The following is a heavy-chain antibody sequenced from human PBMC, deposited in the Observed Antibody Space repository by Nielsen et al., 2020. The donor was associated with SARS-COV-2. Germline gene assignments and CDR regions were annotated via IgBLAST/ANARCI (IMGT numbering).Heavy chain of an antibody. CDR3: ATLMGMDV. CDR1: GFTFSDYY. V-gene: IGHV3-11*03. D-gene: IGHD3-16*01. CDR2: ISSSSSYT. Sequence: GESLKISCAASGFTFSDYYMSWIRQAPGKGLEWVSYISSSSSYTNYADSVKGRFTISRDNAKNSLYLQMNSLRAEDTAVYYCATLMGMDVWGQGTTVTVSS. J-gene: IGHJ6*02.